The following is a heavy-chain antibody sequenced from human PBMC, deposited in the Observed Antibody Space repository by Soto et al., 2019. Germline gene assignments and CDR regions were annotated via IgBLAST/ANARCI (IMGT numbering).Heavy chain of an antibody. CDR2: ISGSGGST. J-gene: IGHJ4*02. V-gene: IGHV3-23*01. Sequence: GGSLRLSCAASGFTFGSYAISCVLQAPGKGLEWVSAISGSGGSTYYADSVKGRFTISRDNSKNTLYLQMNSLRAEDTAVYYCAKTGRGYSYGYNDYWGQGTLVTVSS. CDR1: GFTFGSYA. D-gene: IGHD5-18*01. CDR3: AKTGRGYSYGYNDY.